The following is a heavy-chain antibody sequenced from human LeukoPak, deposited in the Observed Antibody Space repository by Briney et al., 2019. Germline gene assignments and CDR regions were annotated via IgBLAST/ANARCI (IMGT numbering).Heavy chain of an antibody. CDR1: GGSISSSSYY. V-gene: IGHV4-39*01. CDR3: ARLGGITMIVVDYAFDI. D-gene: IGHD3-22*01. Sequence: PSETLSLTCTVSGGSISSSSYYWGWIRQPPGKGLEWIGSIYYSGSTYYNPSLKSRVTISVDTSKNQFSLKLSSVTAADTAVYYCARLGGITMIVVDYAFDIWGQGTMVTVSS. J-gene: IGHJ3*02. CDR2: IYYSGST.